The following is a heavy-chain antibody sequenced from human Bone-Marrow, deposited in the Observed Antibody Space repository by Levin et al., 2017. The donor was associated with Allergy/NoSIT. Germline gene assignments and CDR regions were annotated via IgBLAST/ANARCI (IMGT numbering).Heavy chain of an antibody. CDR2: IYHSGST. Sequence: SQTLSLTCTVSGDSITSADYYWSWVRQPAGKGLEWIAYIYHSGSTYYNPSLKSRVTISIDTSKSQFSLKMRYMTAADTAVYYCVRDQWADYFGMDVWGPGTTVTVSS. V-gene: IGHV4-30-4*01. J-gene: IGHJ6*02. CDR3: VRDQWADYFGMDV. D-gene: IGHD2-8*01. CDR1: GDSITSADYY.